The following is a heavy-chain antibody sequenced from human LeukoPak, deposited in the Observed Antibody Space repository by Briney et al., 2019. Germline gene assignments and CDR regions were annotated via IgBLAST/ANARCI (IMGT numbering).Heavy chain of an antibody. CDR3: ARVEVPHYYGMDV. D-gene: IGHD2-2*01. V-gene: IGHV3-30*03. CDR1: GFTFSSYG. J-gene: IGHJ6*02. Sequence: PGGSLRLSCAASGFTFSSYGMHWVRQAPGKGLEWVAVISYDGSNKYYADSVKGRFTISRDNSKNTLYLQMNSLRAEDTAVYYCARVEVPHYYGMDVWGQGTTVTVS. CDR2: ISYDGSNK.